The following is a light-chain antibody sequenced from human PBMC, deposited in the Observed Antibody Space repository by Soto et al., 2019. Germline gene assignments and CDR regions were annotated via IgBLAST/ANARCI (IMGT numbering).Light chain of an antibody. V-gene: IGLV1-40*01. J-gene: IGLJ3*02. CDR1: RFNIGAGYD. Sequence: QAVVTQPPSVSGAPGQGVTISCSGSRFNIGAGYDVHWYQELPGTAPRLLIHRNNIRPSGVPDRFSGSKSGTSASLAITGLQAEDEDVYYCQSYDSSLSAPWVFGGGTKLTVL. CDR2: RNN. CDR3: QSYDSSLSAPWV.